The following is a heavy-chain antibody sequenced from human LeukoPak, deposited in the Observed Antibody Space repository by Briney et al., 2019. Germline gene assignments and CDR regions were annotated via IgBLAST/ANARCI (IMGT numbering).Heavy chain of an antibody. J-gene: IGHJ6*02. CDR1: GDSVSANNAA. D-gene: IGHD3/OR15-3a*01. CDR2: TYYRSKWYK. CDR3: AFYDFRVGYGMDV. Sequence: SQTLSLTCAISGDSVSANNAAWNWIRQSPSRGLEWLGRTYYRSKWYKDYAVSVKSRIIINPDTSKNQFSLQLISVTPEDTAVYYCAFYDFRVGYGMDVWGQGTTVIVSS. V-gene: IGHV6-1*01.